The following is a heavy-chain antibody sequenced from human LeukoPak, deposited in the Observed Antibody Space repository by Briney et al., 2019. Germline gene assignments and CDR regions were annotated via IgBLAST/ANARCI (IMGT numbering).Heavy chain of an antibody. Sequence: HSGRSLRLSCAASGFTFSSYAMHWVRQAPGKGLEWVAVISYDGSNKYYADSVKGRFTISRDNSKNTLYLQMNGLRAEDTAVYYCATSLYDQLERGAFDIWGQGTMVTVSS. D-gene: IGHD1-1*01. J-gene: IGHJ3*02. V-gene: IGHV3-30*04. CDR3: ATSLYDQLERGAFDI. CDR1: GFTFSSYA. CDR2: ISYDGSNK.